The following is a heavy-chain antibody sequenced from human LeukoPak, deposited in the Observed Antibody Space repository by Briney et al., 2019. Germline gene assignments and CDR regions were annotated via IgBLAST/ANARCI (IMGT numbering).Heavy chain of an antibody. V-gene: IGHV3-23*05. D-gene: IGHD5-18*01. CDR3: ARGEGYSYGYY. J-gene: IGHJ4*02. CDR2: INGSGSFT. Sequence: GGSLRLSCAASGFTFSNYVMGWVRQDPGKGLQWVSIINGSGSFTSYADSVKGRLTISRDNSKNTLYLQMNSLRAEDTAVYYCARGEGYSYGYYWGQGTLVTVSS. CDR1: GFTFSNYV.